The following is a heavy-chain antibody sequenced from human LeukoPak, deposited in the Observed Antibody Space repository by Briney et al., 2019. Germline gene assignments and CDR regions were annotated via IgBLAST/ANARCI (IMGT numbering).Heavy chain of an antibody. CDR1: GFTFSSYA. V-gene: IGHV3-7*03. J-gene: IGHJ3*02. Sequence: PGGSLRLSCAASGFTFSSYAMSWVRQAPGKGLEWVANIKQDGSEKYYVDSVKGRFTISRDNAKNSLYLQMNSLRAEDTAVYYCARTAVVVVAATDDAFDIWGQGTMVTVSS. CDR3: ARTAVVVVAATDDAFDI. CDR2: IKQDGSEK. D-gene: IGHD2-15*01.